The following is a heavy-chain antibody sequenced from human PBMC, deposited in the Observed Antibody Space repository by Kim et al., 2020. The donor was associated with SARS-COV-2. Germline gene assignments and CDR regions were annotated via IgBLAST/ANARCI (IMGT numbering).Heavy chain of an antibody. Sequence: GGSLRLSCAASGFTFDDYAMHWVRQAPGKGLEWVSGISWNSGSIGYADSVKGRFTISRDNAKNSLYLQMNSLRAEDTTLYYCAKDIREGYGSGSPGYYYGMDVWGQGTTVTVSS. CDR2: ISWNSGSI. CDR1: GFTFDDYA. D-gene: IGHD3-10*01. J-gene: IGHJ6*02. CDR3: AKDIREGYGSGSPGYYYGMDV. V-gene: IGHV3-9*01.